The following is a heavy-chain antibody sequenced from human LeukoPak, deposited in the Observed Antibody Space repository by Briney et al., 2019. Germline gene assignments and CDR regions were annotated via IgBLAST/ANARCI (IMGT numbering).Heavy chain of an antibody. J-gene: IGHJ4*02. CDR3: ARDESTYFDLWSGYY. D-gene: IGHD3-3*01. CDR1: GFTFSSYA. CDR2: ISGSGGST. V-gene: IGHV3-23*01. Sequence: GGSLRLSCAASGFTFSSYAMSWVRQAPGKGLEWVSAISGSGGSTYYADSVKGRFTISRDNSKNTLYLQMNSLRAEDTAVYYCARDESTYFDLWSGYYWGQGTLVTISS.